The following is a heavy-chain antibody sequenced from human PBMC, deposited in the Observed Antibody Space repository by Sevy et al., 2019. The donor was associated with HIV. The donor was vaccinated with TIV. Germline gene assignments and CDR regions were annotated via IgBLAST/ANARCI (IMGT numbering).Heavy chain of an antibody. Sequence: GGSLRLSCAASGFTFSKYSMSWVRQPPGKGLEWVSTLSFGCGEINYADSVKGRFTISRDNSKSSVYLQMNNLRPEDTAVYYCAREGSTKPHDYWGQGTLVTVSS. V-gene: IGHV3-23*01. J-gene: IGHJ4*02. CDR2: LSFGCGEI. CDR1: GFTFSKYS. D-gene: IGHD2-8*01. CDR3: AREGSTKPHDY.